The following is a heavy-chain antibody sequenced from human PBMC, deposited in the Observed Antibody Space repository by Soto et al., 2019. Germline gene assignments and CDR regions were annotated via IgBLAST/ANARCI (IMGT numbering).Heavy chain of an antibody. CDR3: AKDHLGGAMAVPFFDP. Sequence: PGGSLRLSCAASGFNFDDYAMHWVRQAPGKGLEWVAGITWNSGNLAYADSVKGRFTISRDNAKDSLYLQMNSLTPEDTAFYYCAKDHLGGAMAVPFFDPWGQGALVTVPQ. J-gene: IGHJ5*02. D-gene: IGHD3-16*01. CDR2: ITWNSGNL. V-gene: IGHV3-9*01. CDR1: GFNFDDYA.